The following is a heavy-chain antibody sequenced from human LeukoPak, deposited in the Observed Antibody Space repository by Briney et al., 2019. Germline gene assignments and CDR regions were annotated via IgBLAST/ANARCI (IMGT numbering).Heavy chain of an antibody. CDR1: GFTFSSYG. Sequence: GGSLRLSCATSGFTFSSYGMHWVRQAPGKGPEWVAAIQFDGTKTYYADSVKGRSTISRDDSKNTVYLQMNSLRAEDTAVYYCSRDLSYGSLDSWGQGTLLTVSS. D-gene: IGHD5-18*01. J-gene: IGHJ4*02. CDR2: IQFDGTKT. V-gene: IGHV3-30*12. CDR3: SRDLSYGSLDS.